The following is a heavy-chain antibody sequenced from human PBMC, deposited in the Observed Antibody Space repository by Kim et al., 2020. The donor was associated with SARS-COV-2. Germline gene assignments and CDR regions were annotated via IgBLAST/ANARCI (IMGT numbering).Heavy chain of an antibody. J-gene: IGHJ4*02. Sequence: YARKLQGRGTMTTDTSTSTAYMELRSLRSDDTAVYYCARDHPYSSSVPDYWGQGTLVTVSS. CDR3: ARDHPYSSSVPDY. D-gene: IGHD6-6*01. V-gene: IGHV1-18*01.